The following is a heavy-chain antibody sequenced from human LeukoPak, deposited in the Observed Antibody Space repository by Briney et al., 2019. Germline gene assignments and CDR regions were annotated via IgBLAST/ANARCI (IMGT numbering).Heavy chain of an antibody. V-gene: IGHV1-18*01. CDR3: ARLGSLSSGSAGGFDY. CDR1: GYTFTSYG. D-gene: IGHD6-19*01. CDR2: ISAYNGNT. J-gene: IGHJ4*02. Sequence: ASVTVSCKASGYTFTSYGISWVRQAPGPGLEWMGWISAYNGNTNYAQKLQGRVTMTTDTSTSTAYMELRSLRSDDTAVYYCARLGSLSSGSAGGFDYWGQGTLVTVSS.